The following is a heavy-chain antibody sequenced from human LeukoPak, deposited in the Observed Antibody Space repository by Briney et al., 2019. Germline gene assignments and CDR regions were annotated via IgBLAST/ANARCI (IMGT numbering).Heavy chain of an antibody. D-gene: IGHD6-13*01. V-gene: IGHV5-51*01. CDR3: ARVPRVTGYSSSWLFDP. Sequence: GESLQISCQGSGYSFTSYWIGWVRQMPGKGLEWMGIIYPGDSDTRYSPSFQGQVTISADKSISTAYLQWSSLKASDTAMYYCARVPRVTGYSSSWLFDPWGQGTLVTVSS. CDR2: IYPGDSDT. J-gene: IGHJ5*02. CDR1: GYSFTSYW.